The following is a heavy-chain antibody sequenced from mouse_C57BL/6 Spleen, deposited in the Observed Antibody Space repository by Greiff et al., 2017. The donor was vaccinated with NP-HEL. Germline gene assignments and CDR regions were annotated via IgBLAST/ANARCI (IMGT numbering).Heavy chain of an antibody. CDR2: INPSNGGT. CDR3: ARGDRWLRGK. V-gene: IGHV1-53*01. CDR1: GYTFTSYW. J-gene: IGHJ2*01. Sequence: QVQLQQPGTELVKPRASVKLSCKASGYTFTSYWLHWVKQRPGQGLEWSGNINPSNGGTNYNEKFKSKATLTVDKSSHTAYMPLSSLASADSAVYYCARGDRWLRGKWGEGTTLTVSS. D-gene: IGHD1-2*01.